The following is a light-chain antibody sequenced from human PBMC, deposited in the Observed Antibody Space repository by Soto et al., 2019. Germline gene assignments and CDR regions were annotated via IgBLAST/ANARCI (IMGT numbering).Light chain of an antibody. CDR2: GDN. Sequence: QSVLTQPPSASGTPGQRVTISCSGSSSNIGSNTVNWYQQLPGTAPKLLIYGDNNRPSGVPDRFSGSKFGTSASLAITGLQAEDEADYYCHSYDSSLSGSVFGGGTKVTVL. CDR3: HSYDSSLSGSV. J-gene: IGLJ3*02. V-gene: IGLV1-44*01. CDR1: SSNIGSNT.